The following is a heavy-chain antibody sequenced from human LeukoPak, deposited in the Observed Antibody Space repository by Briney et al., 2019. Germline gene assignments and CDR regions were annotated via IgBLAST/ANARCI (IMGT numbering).Heavy chain of an antibody. CDR3: AAGTNYYYGMDV. D-gene: IGHD6-13*01. V-gene: IGHV3-66*01. CDR1: GFTVSSNY. CDR2: IYSGGST. Sequence: GGSLRLSCAASGFTVSSNYMSWVRQAPGKGLEWVSVIYSGGSTYYAGSVKGRFTISRDNSKNTLYLQMNSLRAEDTAVYYGAAGTNYYYGMDVWSQGTTVTVSS. J-gene: IGHJ6*02.